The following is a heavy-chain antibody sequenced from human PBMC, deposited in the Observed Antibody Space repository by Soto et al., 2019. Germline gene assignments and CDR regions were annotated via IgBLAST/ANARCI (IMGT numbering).Heavy chain of an antibody. CDR1: GGSISSSSYY. D-gene: IGHD6-13*01. Sequence: LSLTCTVSGGSISSSSYYWGWIRQPPGKGLEWIGSIYYSGSTYYNPSLKSRVTISVDTSKNQFSLKLSSVTAADTAVYYCARHVRYSSSWYWFDPWGQGTLVTVSS. J-gene: IGHJ5*02. V-gene: IGHV4-39*01. CDR3: ARHVRYSSSWYWFDP. CDR2: IYYSGST.